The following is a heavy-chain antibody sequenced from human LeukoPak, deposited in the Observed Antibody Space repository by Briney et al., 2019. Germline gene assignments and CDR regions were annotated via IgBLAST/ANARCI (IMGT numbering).Heavy chain of an antibody. CDR3: AGGYYDGSDFEYFQH. D-gene: IGHD3-22*01. CDR2: INPNSGGT. CDR1: GYTFTDYY. Sequence: ASVKVSCKASGYTFTDYYMHWVRQAPGQGLEWMAWINPNSGGTNYAQKFQGRVTMTRDTSISTAYMELSRLKSDDTAVYYCAGGYYDGSDFEYFQHWGQGTLVTVSS. J-gene: IGHJ1*01. V-gene: IGHV1-2*02.